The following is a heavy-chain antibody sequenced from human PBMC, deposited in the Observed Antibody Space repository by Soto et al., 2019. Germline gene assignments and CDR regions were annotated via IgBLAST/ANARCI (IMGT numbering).Heavy chain of an antibody. CDR3: ARGFVVVTATDAFDI. V-gene: IGHV4-59*01. J-gene: IGHJ3*02. Sequence: PSETLSLTCTVSGGSINNYYWNWIRQPPGKGLEWIGYIYYSGSTKYNPSLKSRVTISIDTSKNQFSLKLSSVTAADTAVYYCARGFVVVTATDAFDIWGQGTMVTVS. CDR2: IYYSGST. D-gene: IGHD2-21*02. CDR1: GGSINNYY.